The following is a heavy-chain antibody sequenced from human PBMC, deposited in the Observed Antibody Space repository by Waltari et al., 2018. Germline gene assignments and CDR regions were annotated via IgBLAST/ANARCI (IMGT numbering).Heavy chain of an antibody. J-gene: IGHJ4*02. CDR2: ISGTGDTSI. CDR1: GLCPGAYSLYD. CDR3: AKGVKMDH. V-gene: IGHV3-11*04. D-gene: IGHD3-16*01. Sequence: QVRLVESGVDLVKLGGYLRLSCDASGLCPGAYSLYDMSLVRLAPGNGLEWISYISGTGDTSIHYSDSVEGRFIISRDDATKSLHLQMNSLRVDDTAVYYCAKGVKMDHWGQGTRVTVSS.